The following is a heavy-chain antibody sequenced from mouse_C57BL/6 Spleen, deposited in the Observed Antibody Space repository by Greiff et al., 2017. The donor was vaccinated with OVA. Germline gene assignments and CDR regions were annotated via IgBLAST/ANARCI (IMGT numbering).Heavy chain of an antibody. J-gene: IGHJ3*01. V-gene: IGHV1-85*01. Sequence: QVQLKESGPELVKPGASVKLSCKASGYTFTSYDINWVKQRPGQGLEWIGWIYPRDGSTKYNEKVKGKATLTVDTSSSTAYMELHSLTSEDSAVYFCARPSTGSSYWFAYWGQGTLVTVSA. CDR3: ARPSTGSSYWFAY. CDR1: GYTFTSYD. D-gene: IGHD1-1*01. CDR2: IYPRDGST.